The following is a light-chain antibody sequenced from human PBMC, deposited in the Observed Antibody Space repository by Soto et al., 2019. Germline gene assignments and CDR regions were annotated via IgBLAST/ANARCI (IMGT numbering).Light chain of an antibody. CDR1: QTIDSW. Sequence: IHITQSPSTLSASVGDRVTITCRASQTIDSWLAWYQQRPGKPPNLLIYKASSLESGVPSRFSGSGSGTEFTLSISRLQTDDFATYYCQQYGSFSPITFGGGTKVDIK. CDR2: KAS. V-gene: IGKV1-5*03. J-gene: IGKJ4*01. CDR3: QQYGSFSPIT.